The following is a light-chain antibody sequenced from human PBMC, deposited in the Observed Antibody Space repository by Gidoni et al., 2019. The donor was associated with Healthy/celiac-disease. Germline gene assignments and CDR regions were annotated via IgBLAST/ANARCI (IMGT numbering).Light chain of an antibody. Sequence: ELVLTQSPATLSLSPGERATLSFRASQSVSSYLAWYQQKPGQAPRLLIYDASNRATGIPARFSGSGSGTDFTLTISSLEPEDFAVYYCQQRRNWPPYTFGQGTKLEIK. V-gene: IGKV3-11*01. CDR1: QSVSSY. CDR3: QQRRNWPPYT. J-gene: IGKJ2*01. CDR2: DAS.